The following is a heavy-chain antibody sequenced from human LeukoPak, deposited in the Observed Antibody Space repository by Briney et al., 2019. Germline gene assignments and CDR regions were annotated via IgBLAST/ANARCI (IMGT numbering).Heavy chain of an antibody. Sequence: GGSLRLSCAASGFNFRSYSMNWVRQAPGKGLEWVSSISSSVYIYYADSVKGRFSISRDNAKNSLSLQMNSLRVEDTAVYYCARGDGGDSYYKNSWGQGTLVTVSS. CDR3: ARGDGGDSYYKNS. J-gene: IGHJ4*02. D-gene: IGHD4-11*01. CDR1: GFNFRSYS. V-gene: IGHV3-21*04. CDR2: ISSSVYI.